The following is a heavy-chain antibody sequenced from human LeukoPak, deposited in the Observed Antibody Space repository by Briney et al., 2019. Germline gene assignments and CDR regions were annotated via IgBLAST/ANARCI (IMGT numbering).Heavy chain of an antibody. CDR3: ARGLFRGAAPRPWYFDL. CDR1: GFTFSSYA. V-gene: IGHV3-30-3*01. D-gene: IGHD6-25*01. Sequence: GGSLRLSCAASGFTFSSYAMHWVRQAPGKGLEWVAVISYDGSNKYYTDSVKGRFTISRDNSKNTLYLQMNSLRAEDTAVYYCARGLFRGAAPRPWYFDLWGRGTLVTVSS. J-gene: IGHJ2*01. CDR2: ISYDGSNK.